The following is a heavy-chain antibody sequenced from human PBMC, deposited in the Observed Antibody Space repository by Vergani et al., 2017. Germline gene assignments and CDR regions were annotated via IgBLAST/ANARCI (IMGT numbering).Heavy chain of an antibody. CDR1: GFTFSSYG. Sequence: QVQLVESGGSVVQPGRSLRLSCAASGFTFSSYGMHWVRQAPGKGLEWVAVISYDGSNKYYADSVKGRFTISRDNSKNTLYLQMNSLRAEDTAVYYCAKDIFYGGNSEGFDYWGQGTLVTVSS. CDR2: ISYDGSNK. V-gene: IGHV3-30*18. CDR3: AKDIFYGGNSEGFDY. J-gene: IGHJ4*02. D-gene: IGHD4-23*01.